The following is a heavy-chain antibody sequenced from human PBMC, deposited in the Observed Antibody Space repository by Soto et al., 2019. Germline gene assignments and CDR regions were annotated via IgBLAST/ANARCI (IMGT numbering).Heavy chain of an antibody. CDR2: IDPADSST. J-gene: IGHJ6*02. D-gene: IGHD1-26*01. Sequence: GETLKISCQGSGYSFTTYWISWVRQMPGKGLEWMGKIDPADSSTNYSPSFQGHITISVDRSINTAHLQFSSLKAADTAVYYCARLEKWYYNYYGLDVWGQGTMVTVSS. CDR1: GYSFTTYW. CDR3: ARLEKWYYNYYGLDV. V-gene: IGHV5-10-1*01.